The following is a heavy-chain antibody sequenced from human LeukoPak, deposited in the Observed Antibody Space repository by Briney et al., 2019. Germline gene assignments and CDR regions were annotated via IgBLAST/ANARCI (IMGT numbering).Heavy chain of an antibody. D-gene: IGHD1-26*01. J-gene: IGHJ4*02. CDR2: INSDGSST. V-gene: IGHV3-74*01. CDR3: ARRTVRATHHFDY. CDR1: GVTFSSYW. Sequence: GGSLRLSCAASGVTFSSYWMHWVRQAPGKGLVWVSRINSDGSSTSYADSVKGRFTISRDNAKNTLYLQMNSLRAKDTAVYYCARRTVRATHHFDYWGQGTLVTVSS.